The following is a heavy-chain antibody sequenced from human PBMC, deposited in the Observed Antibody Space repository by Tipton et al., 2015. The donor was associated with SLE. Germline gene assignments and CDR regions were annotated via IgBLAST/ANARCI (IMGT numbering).Heavy chain of an antibody. CDR2: IYYSGST. J-gene: IGHJ2*01. D-gene: IGHD3-22*01. Sequence: TLSLTCTVSGGSISSYYWSWIRQPPGKGLEWIGYIYYSGSTNYNPSLKSRVTISVDTSKNQFSLKLSSVTAADTAVYYCARGYYDSSGYYYAERYFDLWGRGTLVTVSS. CDR3: ARGYYDSSGYYYAERYFDL. CDR1: GGSISSYY. V-gene: IGHV4-59*01.